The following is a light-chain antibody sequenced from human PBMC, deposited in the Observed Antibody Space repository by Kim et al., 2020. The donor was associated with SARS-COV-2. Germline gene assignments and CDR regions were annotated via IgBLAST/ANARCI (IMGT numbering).Light chain of an antibody. CDR2: DVS. J-gene: IGLJ1*01. Sequence: QSSTISCTGSSSDVGANYYVSWYQQHPGKAPKLMIYDVSTRPSGVSNRFSGSKSGNTASLTISGLQAEDEADYYCSSFTSINTRVFGTGTKVTVL. CDR1: SSDVGANYY. V-gene: IGLV2-14*03. CDR3: SSFTSINTRV.